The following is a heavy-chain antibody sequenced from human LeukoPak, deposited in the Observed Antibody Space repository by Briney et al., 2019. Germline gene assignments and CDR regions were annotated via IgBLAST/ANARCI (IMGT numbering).Heavy chain of an antibody. Sequence: GASVRVSCKASGGTFSSYAISWVRQAPGQGLEWMGGIIPIFGTANYAQKFQGRVTITADESTSTAYMELSSLRSEDTAVYYCARDYKMVRGVIWGQGTLVTVSS. CDR2: IIPIFGTA. CDR3: ARDYKMVRGVI. CDR1: GGTFSSYA. V-gene: IGHV1-69*13. J-gene: IGHJ4*02. D-gene: IGHD3-10*01.